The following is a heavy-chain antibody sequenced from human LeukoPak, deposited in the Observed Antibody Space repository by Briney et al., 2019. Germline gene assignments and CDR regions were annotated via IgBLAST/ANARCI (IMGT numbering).Heavy chain of an antibody. CDR1: GFTFSSYA. CDR3: ARSRVKSTYFDY. V-gene: IGHV3-23*01. J-gene: IGHJ4*02. Sequence: GGSLRLSCAASGFTFSSYAMSWVRQAPGKGLEWVSAISGSGGSTYYADSVKGRFTISRDNSKNTLYLQMNSLRAEDTAVYYCARSRVKSTYFDYWGQGTLVTVSS. CDR2: ISGSGGST. D-gene: IGHD2-2*01.